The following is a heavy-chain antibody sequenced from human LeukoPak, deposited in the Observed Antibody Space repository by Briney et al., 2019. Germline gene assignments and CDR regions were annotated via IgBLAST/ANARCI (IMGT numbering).Heavy chain of an antibody. J-gene: IGHJ4*02. CDR1: GYTFTSYD. Sequence: VASVKVSCKASGYTFTSYDVTWVRQAPGQGLEWMGRIIPVFDTAKYAQNFQGGVTMTTDESSSTAYMELYSLRSEDTAVYYCALSAEKQLVYFDFWGQGTLVTVSS. D-gene: IGHD6-13*01. CDR3: ALSAEKQLVYFDF. CDR2: IIPVFDTA. V-gene: IGHV1-69*05.